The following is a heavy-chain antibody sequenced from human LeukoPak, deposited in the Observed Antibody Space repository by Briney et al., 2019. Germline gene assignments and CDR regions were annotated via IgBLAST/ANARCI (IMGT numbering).Heavy chain of an antibody. CDR3: TKTDWFDP. D-gene: IGHD2-21*02. Sequence: VGSLRLSCAASGFIFSGYWMHWVRQAPGKGLVWLSRIKNDGSITSYADSVKGRFTISRDNAKNTLYLQMNSLRVEDTAVYYCTKTDWFDPWGQGTLLSVSS. V-gene: IGHV3-74*01. J-gene: IGHJ5*02. CDR2: IKNDGSIT. CDR1: GFIFSGYW.